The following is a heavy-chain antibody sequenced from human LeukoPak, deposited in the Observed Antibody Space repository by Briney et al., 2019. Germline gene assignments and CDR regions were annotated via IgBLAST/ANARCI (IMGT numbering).Heavy chain of an antibody. J-gene: IGHJ6*02. V-gene: IGHV3-7*01. CDR1: GFTFSSYW. Sequence: GGSLRLSCAASGFTFSSYWMSWVRQAPGKGLEWVANIKQDGSEKYYVDSVKGRFTISRDNAKNSLYLQMNSLRAEDTAAYHCARGRRSYGMDVWGQGTTVTVSS. CDR3: ARGRRSYGMDV. CDR2: IKQDGSEK.